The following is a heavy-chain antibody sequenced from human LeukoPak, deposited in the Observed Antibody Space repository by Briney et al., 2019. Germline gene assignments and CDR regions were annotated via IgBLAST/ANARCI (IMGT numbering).Heavy chain of an antibody. CDR2: SYYRGDT. CDR3: ARVRYSGSYFYFDY. V-gene: IGHV4-59*08. CDR1: GGSITTYY. J-gene: IGHJ4*02. Sequence: SETLSLTCTVSGGSITTYYWNWIRQPPGKGLEWIGHSYYRGDTNYNPSLKSRVAISVDTSKNHFSLDLSSVTAADTAVYYCARVRYSGSYFYFDYWGQGTLVTVSS. D-gene: IGHD1-26*01.